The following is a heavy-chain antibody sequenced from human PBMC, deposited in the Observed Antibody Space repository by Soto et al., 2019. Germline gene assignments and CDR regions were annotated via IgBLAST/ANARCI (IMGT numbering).Heavy chain of an antibody. CDR2: ISTSGHV. J-gene: IGHJ4*02. V-gene: IGHV4-4*07. D-gene: IGHD3-3*01. Sequence: SETLSPTCIVCGGSLSKYYWSWIRQPAGKGLEWIGRISTSGHVVSKVSLRSRLTMSVDMSNNHFSLKLTSVTAADTAVYYCARDNNDFWSLYPLAFDYWGQGALVTVSS. CDR3: ARDNNDFWSLYPLAFDY. CDR1: GGSLSKYY.